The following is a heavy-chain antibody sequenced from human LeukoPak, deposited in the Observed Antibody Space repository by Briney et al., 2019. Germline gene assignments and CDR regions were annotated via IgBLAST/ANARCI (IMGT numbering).Heavy chain of an antibody. CDR3: ARGFSRYYDFGDYYYMDV. CDR2: INHSGST. CDR1: GGSFSGYY. V-gene: IGHV4-34*01. D-gene: IGHD3-3*01. J-gene: IGHJ6*03. Sequence: PSETLSLTCAVYGGSFSGYYWSWIRQPPGKGLGWIGEINHSGSTNYNPSLKSRVTISVDTSKNQFSLKLSSVTAADTAVYYCARGFSRYYDFGDYYYMDVWGKGTTVTVSS.